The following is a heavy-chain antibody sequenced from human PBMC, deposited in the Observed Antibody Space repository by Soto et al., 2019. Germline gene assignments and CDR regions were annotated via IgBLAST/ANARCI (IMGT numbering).Heavy chain of an antibody. V-gene: IGHV5-51*01. J-gene: IGHJ4*02. D-gene: IGHD6-19*01. CDR3: ARYSSGWPYYFDY. CDR1: GYSFTSYW. CDR2: IYLSDSDT. Sequence: GESLKISCKGSGYSFTSYWIAWVRQMPGKGLEWMGIIYLSDSDTRYSPSFQGRVTISADKSISIAYLQWSSLKASDTAMYYCARYSSGWPYYFDYWGQGTLVTVSS.